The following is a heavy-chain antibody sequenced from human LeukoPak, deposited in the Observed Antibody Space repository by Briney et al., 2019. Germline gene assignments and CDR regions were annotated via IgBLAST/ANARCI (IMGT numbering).Heavy chain of an antibody. D-gene: IGHD1-1*01. V-gene: IGHV3-11*01. J-gene: IGHJ4*02. CDR3: ATALYDWNDVNY. CDR1: GFNFSDYY. Sequence: GGSLRLSCAASGFNFSDYYMSWIRQAPGKGLEWVSYISGSGNTISYADSVEGRFIISRDNAKSSLYLQIYSLKTEDTAVYYCATALYDWNDVNYWGQGTLVTVSS. CDR2: ISGSGNTI.